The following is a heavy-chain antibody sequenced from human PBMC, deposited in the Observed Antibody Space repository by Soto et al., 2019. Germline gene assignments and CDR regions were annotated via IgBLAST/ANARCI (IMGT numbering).Heavy chain of an antibody. Sequence: GESLKISCKGSGYSFTSYWIGWVRQMPGKGLERMGIIYLGGSDTRYSPSFQGQVTISADKSISTAYLRWSSLKASDTAMYYCARQTYCSSTSCYTVGSWGQGTLVTVSS. CDR3: ARQTYCSSTSCYTVGS. D-gene: IGHD2-2*02. J-gene: IGHJ4*02. CDR2: IYLGGSDT. V-gene: IGHV5-51*01. CDR1: GYSFTSYW.